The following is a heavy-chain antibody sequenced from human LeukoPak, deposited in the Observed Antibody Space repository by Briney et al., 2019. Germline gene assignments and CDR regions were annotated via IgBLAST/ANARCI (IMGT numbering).Heavy chain of an antibody. J-gene: IGHJ5*02. V-gene: IGHV3-30*03. Sequence: PGRSLRLSCAASGFTFSSYGMHWVRQAPGKGLEWVAVISYDGSNKYYADSVKGRFTISRDNSKNTLYLQMNSLRAEDTAVYYCAGAAAANFWFDPWGQGTLVTVSS. CDR1: GFTFSSYG. CDR2: ISYDGSNK. CDR3: AGAAAANFWFDP. D-gene: IGHD6-13*01.